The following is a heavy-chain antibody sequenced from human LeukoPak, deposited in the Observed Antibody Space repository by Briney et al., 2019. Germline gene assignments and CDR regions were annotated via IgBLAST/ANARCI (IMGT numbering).Heavy chain of an antibody. Sequence: GGSLRLSCAASGFTFSSYEMNWVRQAPGKGLEWVSYIRTTGNTIYYADSVKGRFTISRDNAKKSLYLQMNSLRAEDTAVYYCARIGSYPYYFDYWGQGALVTVSS. CDR2: IRTTGNTI. J-gene: IGHJ4*02. CDR1: GFTFSSYE. CDR3: ARIGSYPYYFDY. V-gene: IGHV3-48*03. D-gene: IGHD1-26*01.